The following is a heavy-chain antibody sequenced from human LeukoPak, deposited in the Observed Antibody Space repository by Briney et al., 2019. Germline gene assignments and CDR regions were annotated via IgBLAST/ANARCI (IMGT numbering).Heavy chain of an antibody. D-gene: IGHD3-22*01. V-gene: IGHV4-59*12. J-gene: IGHJ3*02. CDR1: GSSISSYY. Sequence: SETLSLTCTVSGSSISSYYWSWIRQPPGKGLEWIGYIYYSGSTNYNPSLKSRVTISVDTSKNQFSLKLSSVTAADTAVYYCARILHNSSGYYIDAFDIWGQGTMVTVSS. CDR3: ARILHNSSGYYIDAFDI. CDR2: IYYSGST.